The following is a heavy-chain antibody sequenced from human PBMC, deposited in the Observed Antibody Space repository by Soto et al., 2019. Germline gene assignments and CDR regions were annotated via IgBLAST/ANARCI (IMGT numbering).Heavy chain of an antibody. CDR1: GYTFTSYA. Sequence: ASVKVSCKASGYTFTSYAMHWVRQAPGQRLEGMGWINASNGNTKYSQKFQGRVTITRDASASTAYMELSSLRSEDTAVYYRARGSTYDYFWGSYAPGGWFDPWGQGTLVTVSS. CDR2: INASNGNT. J-gene: IGHJ5*02. D-gene: IGHD3-16*01. V-gene: IGHV1-3*01. CDR3: ARGSTYDYFWGSYAPGGWFDP.